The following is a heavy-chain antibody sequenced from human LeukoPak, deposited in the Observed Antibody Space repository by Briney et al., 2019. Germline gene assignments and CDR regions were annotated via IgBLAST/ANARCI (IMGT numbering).Heavy chain of an antibody. CDR3: ARGYDSSGYYPSPSFDY. V-gene: IGHV3-33*01. CDR2: IWYDGSNK. D-gene: IGHD3-22*01. CDR1: GFTFSSYG. Sequence: GGSLRLSCAASGFTFSSYGMHWVRQAPGKGLEWVAVIWYDGSNKYYADSVKGRFTISRDNSKNTVYLQMNSLRAEDTAVYYCARGYDSSGYYPSPSFDYWGQGTLVTVSS. J-gene: IGHJ4*02.